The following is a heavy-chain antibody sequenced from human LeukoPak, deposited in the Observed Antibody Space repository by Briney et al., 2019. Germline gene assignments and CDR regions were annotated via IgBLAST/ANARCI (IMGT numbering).Heavy chain of an antibody. J-gene: IGHJ4*02. Sequence: GESLKISCAASGFTFSSYGMHWVRQAPGKGLEWVSSISSSSSYIYYADSVKGRFTISRDNAKNSLYLQMNSLRAEDTAVYYCARGQWIQLWHPDYWGQGTLVTVSS. D-gene: IGHD5-18*01. CDR3: ARGQWIQLWHPDY. V-gene: IGHV3-21*01. CDR2: ISSSSSYI. CDR1: GFTFSSYG.